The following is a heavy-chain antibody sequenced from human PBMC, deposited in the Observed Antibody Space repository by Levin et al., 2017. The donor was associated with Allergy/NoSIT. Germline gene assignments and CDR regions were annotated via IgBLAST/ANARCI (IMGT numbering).Heavy chain of an antibody. J-gene: IGHJ4*02. D-gene: IGHD4/OR15-4a*01. CDR3: VTNKVLYPMTHYKY. Sequence: SCAASGFSFSSYSVTWVRQAPGRGLEWVASISNSGSYTHYSDSLKGRFTISRDNAKNSLYLQMDSLRSEDTAVYYCVTNKVLYPMTHYKYWGQGTLVTVSS. CDR2: ISNSGSYT. CDR1: GFSFSSYS. V-gene: IGHV3-21*01.